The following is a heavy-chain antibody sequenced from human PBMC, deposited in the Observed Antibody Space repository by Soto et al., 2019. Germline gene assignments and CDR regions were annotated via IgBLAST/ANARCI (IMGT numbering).Heavy chain of an antibody. CDR2: ISYDGSNK. D-gene: IGHD3-22*01. V-gene: IGHV3-30*18. CDR1: GFTFSSYG. J-gene: IGHJ4*02. CDR3: AKDSDYYDSRDFDY. Sequence: LRLSFAASGFTFSSYGMHWVRQAPGKGLEWVAVISYDGSNKYYADSVKGRFTISRDNSKNTLYLQMNSLRAEDTAVYYCAKDSDYYDSRDFDYWGQGTLVTVSS.